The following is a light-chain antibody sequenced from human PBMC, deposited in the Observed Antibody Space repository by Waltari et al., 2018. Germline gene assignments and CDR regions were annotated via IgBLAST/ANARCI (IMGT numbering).Light chain of an antibody. CDR1: ESIGNY. Sequence: EIVLTQSPATLSLSPGERATLSCRASESIGNYLAWYQQKPGQAPRLLIYDTSTRATGIPARFSGSGSGTDSTLTISSLEPEDFAVYYCQQRGNWPPFTFGPGTKVDVK. V-gene: IGKV3-11*01. CDR3: QQRGNWPPFT. CDR2: DTS. J-gene: IGKJ3*01.